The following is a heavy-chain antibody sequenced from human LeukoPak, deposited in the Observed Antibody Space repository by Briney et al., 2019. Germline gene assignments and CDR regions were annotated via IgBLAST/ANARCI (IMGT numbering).Heavy chain of an antibody. J-gene: IGHJ4*02. CDR2: IYYSGST. CDR3: ARRAAGTFDY. Sequence: SETLSLTCTVSGGSISSGGYYWGWIRQPPGMGLEWIGSIYYSGSTYHNPSLKSRVSISMDTSKNQFSLNLNSVTAADTAVYYCARRAAGTFDYWGQGTLVTVSS. CDR1: GGSISSGGYY. D-gene: IGHD6-13*01. V-gene: IGHV4-39*01.